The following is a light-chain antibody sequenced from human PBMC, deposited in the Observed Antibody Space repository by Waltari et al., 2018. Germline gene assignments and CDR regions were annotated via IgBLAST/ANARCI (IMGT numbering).Light chain of an antibody. CDR3: SSPSTNNVFV. CDR1: SGDIGASDF. CDR2: DVN. J-gene: IGLJ2*01. Sequence: QSALTQPASVSASPGQSITISCTGTSGDIGASDFVSWYQHHPGSAPKVLIFDVNPRPSGIPDRFSGAKSGNTASLTISGLQAEDDADYYCSSPSTNNVFVFGGGTKVTVL. V-gene: IGLV2-14*01.